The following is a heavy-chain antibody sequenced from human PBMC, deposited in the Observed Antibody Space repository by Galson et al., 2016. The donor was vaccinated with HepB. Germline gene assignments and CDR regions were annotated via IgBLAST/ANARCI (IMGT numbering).Heavy chain of an antibody. J-gene: IGHJ4*02. V-gene: IGHV3-23*01. CDR2: ISGSPVTT. CDR3: TKDRGGGSSWYLGYS. Sequence: SLRLSCAASGFSFSSYVMSWVRQSPGKGLEWVSGISGSPVTTYYADSVRGRFTISRDDSKKMLYLQMNSLTFEDAALYYCTKDRGGGSSWYLGYSWGQGTLVTVSS. CDR1: GFSFSSYV. D-gene: IGHD6-13*01.